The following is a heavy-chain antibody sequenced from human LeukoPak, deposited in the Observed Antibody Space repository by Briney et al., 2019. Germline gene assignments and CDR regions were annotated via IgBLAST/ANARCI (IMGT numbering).Heavy chain of an antibody. D-gene: IGHD3-3*01. CDR1: GFTFSSYG. V-gene: IGHV3-30*02. CDR2: IRYDGSNK. CDR3: AKDGRDYDFWSGYPNWFDP. Sequence: GGSLRLSCAASGFTFSSYGMHWVRQAPGKGLEWVAFIRYDGSNKYYADSVKGRFTISRDNSKNTLYLQMNSLRAEDTAVYYCAKDGRDYDFWSGYPNWFDPWGQGTLVTVSS. J-gene: IGHJ5*02.